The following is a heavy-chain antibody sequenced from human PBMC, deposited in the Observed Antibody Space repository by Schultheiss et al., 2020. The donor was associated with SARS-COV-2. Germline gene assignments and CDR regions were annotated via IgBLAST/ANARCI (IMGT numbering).Heavy chain of an antibody. J-gene: IGHJ2*01. D-gene: IGHD5-12*01. CDR1: GFTFSSYA. CDR3: AKDGNSGYNSRYWYFDL. CDR2: ISISGTNT. Sequence: GGSLRLSCAASGFTFSSYAMSWVRQAPGKGLEWVSGISISGTNTYYADSVKGRFSTSRDKSKNTVYLQMSSLRVEDTAVYYCAKDGNSGYNSRYWYFDLWGRGALVTVSS. V-gene: IGHV3-23*01.